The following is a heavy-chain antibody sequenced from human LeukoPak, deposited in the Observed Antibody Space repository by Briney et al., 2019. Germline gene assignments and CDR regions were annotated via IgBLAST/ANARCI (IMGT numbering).Heavy chain of an antibody. V-gene: IGHV3-53*01. CDR2: IYSGGST. CDR3: ARGGSYLSAFDI. D-gene: IGHD1-26*01. CDR1: GFTVSSNY. J-gene: IGHJ3*02. Sequence: GGSLRLSCAASGFTVSSNYMSWVRQAPGKGLEWASIIYSGGSTFYADSVKGRFTISRDNSKNTLYLQMNSLRAEDTAVHYCARGGSYLSAFDIWGQGTMVTVSS.